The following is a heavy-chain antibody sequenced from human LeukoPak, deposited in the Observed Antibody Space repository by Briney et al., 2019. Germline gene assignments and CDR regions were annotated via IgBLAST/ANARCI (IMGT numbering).Heavy chain of an antibody. V-gene: IGHV4-34*01. CDR2: INHRGTT. D-gene: IGHD5-18*01. Sequence: SETLSLTCAVYGESFSDKYWTWIRQPPGKGLEWIGEINHRGTTNYNPSLKSRVTISVDTAKNQFSLKLSSVTAADTAVYYCARLRLTALVTGWFDPWGQGTLVTVSS. J-gene: IGHJ5*02. CDR3: ARLRLTALVTGWFDP. CDR1: GESFSDKY.